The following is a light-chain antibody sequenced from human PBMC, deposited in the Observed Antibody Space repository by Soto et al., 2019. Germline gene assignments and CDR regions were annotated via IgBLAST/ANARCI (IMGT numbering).Light chain of an antibody. V-gene: IGKV3-20*01. CDR3: QQYGTSAGT. J-gene: IGKJ1*01. CDR2: GAT. Sequence: EIGLTRSPGTLSLSPGGRGTLSFGAIQSIISNYLSWYQQNPGQAPRLLIYGATSRATGIPDRFSGSGSGTDFTLTISRLEPEDFAVYYCQQYGTSAGTFGQGTKVDIK. CDR1: QSIISNY.